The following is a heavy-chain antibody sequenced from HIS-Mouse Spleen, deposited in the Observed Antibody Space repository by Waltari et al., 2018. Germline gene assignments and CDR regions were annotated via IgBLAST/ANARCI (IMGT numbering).Heavy chain of an antibody. CDR1: GFTFSSYG. CDR3: AKGGFQLWLLDY. V-gene: IGHV3-33*06. D-gene: IGHD5-18*01. Sequence: QVQLVESGGGVVQPGRSLRLSCAASGFTFSSYGMHWVRQAPGKGLAGVAVIWYDGSKKYDADSGKGRFTISRDNSKNTLYLQMNSLRAEDTAVYYCAKGGFQLWLLDYWGQGTLVTVSS. J-gene: IGHJ4*02. CDR2: IWYDGSKK.